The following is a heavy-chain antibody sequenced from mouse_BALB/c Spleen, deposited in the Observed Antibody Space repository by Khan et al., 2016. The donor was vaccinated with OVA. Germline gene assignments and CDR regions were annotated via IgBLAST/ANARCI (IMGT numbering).Heavy chain of an antibody. CDR1: GYTFTDYY. V-gene: IGHV1-77*01. CDR3: ARGDY. Sequence: QVQLKQSGAELARPGASVKLSCKASGYTFTDYYINWVKQRTGQGLEWVGEIYPGSGNTYYTEKFKGKATLTADKSSSTAYMQISSLTSEDSAIYFCARGDYWGQGTTLTVSS. CDR2: IYPGSGNT. J-gene: IGHJ2*01.